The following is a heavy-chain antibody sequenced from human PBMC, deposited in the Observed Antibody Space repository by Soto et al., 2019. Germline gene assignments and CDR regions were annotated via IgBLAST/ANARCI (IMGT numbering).Heavy chain of an antibody. Sequence: HGESLKISCKGSGYSFTSYWISWVRQMPGKGLEWMGRIDPSDSYTNYSPSFQGHVTISADRSISTAYLQWSSLKASDTAMYYCARILGYCSGGSCYARFDYYYGMDVWGQGTTVTVSS. CDR3: ARILGYCSGGSCYARFDYYYGMDV. D-gene: IGHD2-15*01. CDR1: GYSFTSYW. CDR2: IDPSDSYT. V-gene: IGHV5-10-1*01. J-gene: IGHJ6*02.